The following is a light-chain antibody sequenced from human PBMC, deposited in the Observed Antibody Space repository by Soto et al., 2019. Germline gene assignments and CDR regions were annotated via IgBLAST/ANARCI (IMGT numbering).Light chain of an antibody. CDR1: ASDVGAYDY. J-gene: IGLJ1*01. CDR3: SSSTSSSTLV. Sequence: QSALTQPASVSGSPGQSITISCTGTASDVGAYDYVSWYQHHPGKHPKLLIFEVRDRPSGVSNRFSGSKSGNTASLTISGLQPEDEADYFCSSSTSSSTLVFGTVTKLTVL. V-gene: IGLV2-14*01. CDR2: EVR.